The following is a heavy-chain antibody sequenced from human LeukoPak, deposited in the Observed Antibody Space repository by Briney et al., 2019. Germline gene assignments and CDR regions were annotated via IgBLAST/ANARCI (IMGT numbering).Heavy chain of an antibody. CDR2: IDSGGSGI. Sequence: GGSLRLSCAPSGFMFNDYALHWVRQAPGKGLVWVSRIDSGGSGISYADSVKGRFTISRDNAKNTLYLQMDSLRVEDTAVYYCARGPAGNSYGSLWGQGTPVTVSS. D-gene: IGHD5-18*01. CDR3: ARGPAGNSYGSL. J-gene: IGHJ4*02. CDR1: GFMFNDYA. V-gene: IGHV3-74*01.